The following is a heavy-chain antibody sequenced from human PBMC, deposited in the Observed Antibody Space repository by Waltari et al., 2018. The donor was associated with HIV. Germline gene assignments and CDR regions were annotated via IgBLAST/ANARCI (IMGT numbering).Heavy chain of an antibody. V-gene: IGHV4-34*01. CDR1: CGSFSDYY. D-gene: IGHD2-2*01. Sequence: QVQLQQWGAGLLKPSETLSLTCAVYCGSFSDYYWTWIRQPPGKGLEWIGEINHSGSTNYKPPLKSRVTISVDTSKNQFSLKLSSVTAADTAVYYCARRGFRFCSSTTCLDYWGQGTLVTVSS. CDR3: ARRGFRFCSSTTCLDY. CDR2: INHSGST. J-gene: IGHJ4*02.